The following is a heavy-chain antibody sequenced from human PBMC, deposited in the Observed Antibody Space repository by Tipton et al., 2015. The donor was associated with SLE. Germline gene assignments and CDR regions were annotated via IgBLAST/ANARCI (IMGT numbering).Heavy chain of an antibody. D-gene: IGHD3-10*01. V-gene: IGHV4-38-2*01. CDR2: IYHSGST. Sequence: TLSLTCAVSGYSISSGYYWGWIRQPPGKGLEWIGSIYHSGSTYYNPSLKSQVSISLDTSKNQFSVKLRSVTAADTAVYYCSRRAVRGVITLNYFDSWGQGTLVTVSS. CDR3: SRRAVRGVITLNYFDS. CDR1: GYSISSGYY. J-gene: IGHJ4*02.